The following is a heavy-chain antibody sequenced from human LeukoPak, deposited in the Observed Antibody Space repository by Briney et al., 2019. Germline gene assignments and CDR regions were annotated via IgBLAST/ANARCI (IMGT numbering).Heavy chain of an antibody. CDR1: GFTFSSYS. Sequence: GSLRLSCAASGFTFSSYSMNWVRQAPGKGLEWVSSISSSSSYIYYADSVKGRFTISRDNAKNSLYLQMNSLRPEDTAVYHCARDCRRWNGVFDVWGQGTTVTVSS. D-gene: IGHD1-1*01. V-gene: IGHV3-21*01. J-gene: IGHJ3*01. CDR3: ARDCRRWNGVFDV. CDR2: ISSSSSYI.